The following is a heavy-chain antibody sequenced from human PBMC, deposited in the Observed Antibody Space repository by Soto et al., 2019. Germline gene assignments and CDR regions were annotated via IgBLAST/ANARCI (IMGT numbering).Heavy chain of an antibody. D-gene: IGHD3-9*01. J-gene: IGHJ4*02. CDR3: ARLEGLATISYSFDF. V-gene: IGHV4-39*01. CDR1: DDSINSDKYY. CDR2: IYYRGNA. Sequence: QLQLQESGPGLVKPSETLSLTCSVSDDSINSDKYYWGWIRQPPGKGLEWIGSIYYRGNAYYNPSLHTRVTISLDKSKSQFSLKLNSVTAADSAVYFCARLEGLATISYSFDFWGPGALVTVSS.